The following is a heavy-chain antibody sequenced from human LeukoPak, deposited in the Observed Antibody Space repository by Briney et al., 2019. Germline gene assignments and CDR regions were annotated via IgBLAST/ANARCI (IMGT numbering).Heavy chain of an antibody. CDR1: GFTFSSYA. J-gene: IGHJ5*02. CDR2: ISYDGSNK. Sequence: PGGSLRLSCAASGFTFSSYAMHWVRQAPGKGLEWVAVISYDGSNKYYADSVKGRFTISRDNSKNTLHLQMNSLRAEDTAVYYCAREQDIVVVPAGIDPWGQGTLVTVSS. D-gene: IGHD2-2*01. V-gene: IGHV3-30-3*01. CDR3: AREQDIVVVPAGIDP.